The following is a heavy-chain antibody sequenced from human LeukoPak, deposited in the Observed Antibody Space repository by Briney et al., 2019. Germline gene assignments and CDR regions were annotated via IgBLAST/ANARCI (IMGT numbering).Heavy chain of an antibody. CDR1: GFTFSSYG. CDR3: AKDSWEVGATSEIDY. V-gene: IGHV3-30*02. CDR2: IRYDGSNK. Sequence: PGGSLRLSCAASGFTFSSYGMHWVRQAPGKGLEWVAFIRYDGSNKYYADSVKGRFTTSRDNSKNTLYLQMNSLRAEDTAVYYCAKDSWEVGATSEIDYWGQGTLVTVSS. J-gene: IGHJ4*02. D-gene: IGHD1-26*01.